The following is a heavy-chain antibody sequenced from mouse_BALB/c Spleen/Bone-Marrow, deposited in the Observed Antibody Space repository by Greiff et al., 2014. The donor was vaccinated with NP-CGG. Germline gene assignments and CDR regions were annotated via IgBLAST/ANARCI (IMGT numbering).Heavy chain of an antibody. Sequence: LQQSGSELVRPGASVKLFCKASGYTFTSYWMHWVKQRHGQGLEWIGNIYPGSGSTNYDEKFKSKGTLTVDTSSSTAYMHLSSLTSEDSAVYYCTRWDYGYMDYWGQGTSVTVSS. D-gene: IGHD1-2*01. CDR2: IYPGSGST. V-gene: IGHV1S22*01. J-gene: IGHJ4*01. CDR3: TRWDYGYMDY. CDR1: GYTFTSYW.